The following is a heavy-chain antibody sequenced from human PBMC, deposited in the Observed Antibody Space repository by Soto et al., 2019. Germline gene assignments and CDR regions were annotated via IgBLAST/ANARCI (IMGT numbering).Heavy chain of an antibody. CDR3: AKDMGGSGRPNYYYYGMDV. Sequence: EVQLVESGGVVVQPGGSLRLSCAASGFTFDDYTMHWVRQAPGKGLEWVSLISWDGGSTYYADSVKGRFTISRDNSKNSLYLKMKSLRTEDTALYYCAKDMGGSGRPNYYYYGMDVWGQGTTVTVSS. J-gene: IGHJ6*02. V-gene: IGHV3-43*01. CDR2: ISWDGGST. CDR1: GFTFDDYT. D-gene: IGHD3-10*01.